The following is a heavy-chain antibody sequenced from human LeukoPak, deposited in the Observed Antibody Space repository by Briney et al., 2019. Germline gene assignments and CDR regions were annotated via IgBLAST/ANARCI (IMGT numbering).Heavy chain of an antibody. J-gene: IGHJ6*02. CDR2: INHSGST. D-gene: IGHD6-13*01. V-gene: IGHV4-34*01. CDR1: GGSFSGYY. Sequence: SETLSLTCAVYGGSFSGYYWSWIRQPPGKGLEWIGEINHSGSTNYNPSLKSRVTISVDTSKNQFSLKLSSVTAADTAVYYCARGSSSWYADVWGQGTTVTVSS. CDR3: ARGSSSWYADV.